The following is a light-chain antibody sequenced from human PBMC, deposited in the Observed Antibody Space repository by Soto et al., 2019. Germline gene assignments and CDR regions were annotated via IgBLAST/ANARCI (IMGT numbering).Light chain of an antibody. CDR3: QQYVTSPT. CDR1: QSVSSSH. CDR2: GTS. J-gene: IGKJ1*01. Sequence: EIVLTQSPGTLSLSPGERATLSCRVSQSVSSSHLAWYQQKPGQAPRLLIYGTSIRATGIPDRFSGSGSGTDFTLTINRLEPEDFAVYYCQQYVTSPTFGQGTKVEI. V-gene: IGKV3-20*01.